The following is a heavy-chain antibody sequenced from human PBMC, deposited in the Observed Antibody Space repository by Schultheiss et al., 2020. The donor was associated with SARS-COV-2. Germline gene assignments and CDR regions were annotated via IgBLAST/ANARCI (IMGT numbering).Heavy chain of an antibody. CDR3: ARDRYCSGGSFYSVMG. CDR1: GGSISSYY. D-gene: IGHD2-15*01. J-gene: IGHJ4*02. CDR2: IYYSGST. Sequence: SETLSLTCTVSGGSISSYYWSWIRQPPGKGLEWIGYIYYSGSTNYNPSLKSRVTISVDTSKNQFSLKLSSVTAADTAVYYCARDRYCSGGSFYSVMGWGQGTLVTVSS. V-gene: IGHV4-59*08.